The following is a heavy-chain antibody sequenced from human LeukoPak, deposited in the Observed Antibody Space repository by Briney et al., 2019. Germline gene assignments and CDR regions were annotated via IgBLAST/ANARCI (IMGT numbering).Heavy chain of an antibody. D-gene: IGHD3-22*01. V-gene: IGHV4-59*01. J-gene: IGHJ3*02. Sequence: SETLSLTCTVSGGSISSYYWSWIRQPPGKGLEWIGYIYYSGSTNYNPSLKSRVTISVDTSKNQFSLKLSSVTAADTAVYYCASRNHYYDSSGPAPFDIWGQGTMVTVSS. CDR3: ASRNHYYDSSGPAPFDI. CDR2: IYYSGST. CDR1: GGSISSYY.